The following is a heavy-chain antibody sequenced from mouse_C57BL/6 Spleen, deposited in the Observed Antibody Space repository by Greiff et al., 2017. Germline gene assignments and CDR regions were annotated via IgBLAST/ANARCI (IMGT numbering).Heavy chain of an antibody. Sequence: EVQLQESGGGLVKPGGSLKLSCAASGFTFSDYGMHWVRQAPEKGLEWVAYISSGSSTIYYADTVKGRFTISRDNAKNTLFLQMTSLRSEDTAMYYCARDAYDYDGGFAYWGQGTLVTVSA. CDR2: ISSGSSTI. CDR3: ARDAYDYDGGFAY. D-gene: IGHD2-4*01. CDR1: GFTFSDYG. V-gene: IGHV5-17*01. J-gene: IGHJ3*01.